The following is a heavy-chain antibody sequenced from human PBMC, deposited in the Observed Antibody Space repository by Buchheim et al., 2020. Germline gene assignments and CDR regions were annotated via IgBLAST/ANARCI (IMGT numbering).Heavy chain of an antibody. CDR3: AGRYNWNDDYYYGMDV. J-gene: IGHJ6*02. D-gene: IGHD1-1*01. Sequence: EVQLLESGGGLVQPGGSLRLSCAASGFTFSSYAMSWVRQAPGKGLEWVSAISGSGGSTYYADSVKGRFTISRDNAKNSLYLQMNSLRAEDTAVYYCAGRYNWNDDYYYGMDVWGQGTT. CDR1: GFTFSSYA. V-gene: IGHV3-23*01. CDR2: ISGSGGST.